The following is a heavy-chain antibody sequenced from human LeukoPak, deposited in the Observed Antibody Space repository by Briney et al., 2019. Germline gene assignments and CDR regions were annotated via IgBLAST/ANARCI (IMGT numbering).Heavy chain of an antibody. CDR3: ARGYDSSAEAFDI. V-gene: IGHV3-11*04. CDR1: GFTFSDYY. Sequence: GGSLRLSCAASGFTFSDYYMSWIRQAPGKGLEWVSYISSSGSTIYYAASVKGRFTISRDNAKNSLYLQMNSLRAEDTAVYYCARGYDSSAEAFDIWGQGTMVTVSS. CDR2: ISSSGSTI. J-gene: IGHJ3*02. D-gene: IGHD3-22*01.